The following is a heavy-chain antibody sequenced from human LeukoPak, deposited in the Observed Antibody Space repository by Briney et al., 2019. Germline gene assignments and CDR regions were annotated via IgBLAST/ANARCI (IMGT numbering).Heavy chain of an antibody. D-gene: IGHD5-12*01. V-gene: IGHV3-73*01. CDR3: TRHVGAGLRNDY. J-gene: IGHJ4*02. CDR1: GFTFSGSA. CDR2: IRSKANNYAT. Sequence: PGGSLRLSCAASGFTFSGSAMHWVRQASGKGLEWVGRIRSKANNYATAYAASVKGRFTISRDDSKNTAYLQMNSLKTEDTAVYYCTRHVGAGLRNDYWGQGTLVTVSS.